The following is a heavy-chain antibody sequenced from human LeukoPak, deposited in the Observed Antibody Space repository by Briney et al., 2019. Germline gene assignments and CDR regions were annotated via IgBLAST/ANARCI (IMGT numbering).Heavy chain of an antibody. J-gene: IGHJ4*02. V-gene: IGHV3-23*01. D-gene: IGHD3-22*01. Sequence: SGGSLRLSCAASGFTFSSYAMSWVRQAPGKGREWVSAISGSGGSTYYADSVKGRFTISRDNSKNTLYLQMNSLRAEDTAVYYCAKGGPIAAADTRDYYYDSSGYDPDYWGQGTLVTVSS. CDR1: GFTFSSYA. CDR3: AKGGPIAAADTRDYYYDSSGYDPDY. CDR2: ISGSGGST.